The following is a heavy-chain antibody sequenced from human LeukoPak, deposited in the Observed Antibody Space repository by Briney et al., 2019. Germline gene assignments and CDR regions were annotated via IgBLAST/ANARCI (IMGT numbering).Heavy chain of an antibody. Sequence: SQTLSLTCAISGDSVSSNSAAWNWIRQSPSRGLEWLGRTYYRSKWYNDYAVSVKSRITINPDTSKNQFSLQLNSVTAADTAVYYCARGDPWRLPNDIWGQGTMVTVSS. CDR1: GDSVSSNSAA. CDR2: TYYRSKWYN. CDR3: ARGDPWRLPNDI. D-gene: IGHD5-24*01. J-gene: IGHJ3*02. V-gene: IGHV6-1*01.